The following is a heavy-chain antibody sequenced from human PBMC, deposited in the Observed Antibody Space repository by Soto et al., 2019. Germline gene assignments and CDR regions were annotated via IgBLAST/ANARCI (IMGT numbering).Heavy chain of an antibody. V-gene: IGHV4-31*11. CDR3: ERVRIAGALPFDY. Sequence: TLSLTFAVSGGSLSSGSYYGSGIRPRPGKGLEWIGYIYYSGSTSYNPSLKSRLDMAIDASKSQFSLNLRSVTAADTAVYFCERVRIAGALPFDYWGQGALVTVSS. CDR2: IYYSGST. J-gene: IGHJ4*02. D-gene: IGHD1-26*01. CDR1: GGSLSSGSYY.